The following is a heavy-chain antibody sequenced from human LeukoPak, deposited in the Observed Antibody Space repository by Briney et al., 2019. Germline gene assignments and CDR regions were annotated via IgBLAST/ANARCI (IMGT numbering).Heavy chain of an antibody. J-gene: IGHJ6*03. CDR1: GFTFSSYW. CDR2: IKQDGSEK. CDR3: ARDIKYSSSWYVGYYYYYMDV. Sequence: GGSLRLSCAASGFTFSSYWMSWVRQAPGKGLEWVANIKQDGSEKYYVDSVKGRFTFSRDNAKNSLYLQMNSLRAEDTAVYYCARDIKYSSSWYVGYYYYYMDVWGKGTTVTVSS. D-gene: IGHD6-13*01. V-gene: IGHV3-7*01.